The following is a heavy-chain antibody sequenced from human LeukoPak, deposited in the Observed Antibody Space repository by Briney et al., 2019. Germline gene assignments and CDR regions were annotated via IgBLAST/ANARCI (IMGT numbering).Heavy chain of an antibody. CDR2: ISYDGSNK. CDR1: GFTFSSYG. D-gene: IGHD3-10*01. J-gene: IGHJ4*02. CDR3: AKDRDYGSGSYFPFDY. V-gene: IGHV3-30*18. Sequence: GGSVRLSCAASGFTFSSYGMHWVRQAPGKGLEGVAVISYDGSNKYYADSVKGRFTISRDNHKNTLYLQMNSLRAEDTPVYFCAKDRDYGSGSYFPFDYWGQGGMVGVCS.